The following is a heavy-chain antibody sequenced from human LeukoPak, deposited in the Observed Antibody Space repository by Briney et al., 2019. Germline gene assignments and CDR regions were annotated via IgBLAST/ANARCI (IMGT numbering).Heavy chain of an antibody. V-gene: IGHV4-59*01. CDR3: ARAGYSYGTGYYFDY. CDR2: IYSTGAT. J-gene: IGHJ4*02. CDR1: GGSISSYY. D-gene: IGHD5-18*01. Sequence: SETLSLTCTVSGGSISSYYWSWIRLPPGKGLEWLGYIYSTGATYYNPSLKSRVTISLDTSKNQFSLKLSSVTAADAAVYYCARAGYSYGTGYYFDYWGQGALVTVSS.